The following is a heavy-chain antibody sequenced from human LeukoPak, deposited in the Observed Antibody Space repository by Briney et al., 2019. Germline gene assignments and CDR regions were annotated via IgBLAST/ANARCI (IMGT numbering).Heavy chain of an antibody. CDR1: GFTFSSYS. Sequence: PGGSLRLSCAASGFTFSSYSMNWVRQAPGKGLEWVSSISSSSSYIYYADSVKGRFTISRDNAKNSLYLQMNSLRAEDTAVYYCARGIVVVPAAIGSDFDYWGQGTLVTVSS. D-gene: IGHD2-2*01. CDR2: ISSSSSYI. J-gene: IGHJ4*02. V-gene: IGHV3-21*01. CDR3: ARGIVVVPAAIGSDFDY.